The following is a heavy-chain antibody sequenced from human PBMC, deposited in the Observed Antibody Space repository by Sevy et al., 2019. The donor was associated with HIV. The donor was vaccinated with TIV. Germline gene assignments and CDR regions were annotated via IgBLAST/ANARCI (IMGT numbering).Heavy chain of an antibody. J-gene: IGHJ4*02. CDR3: VKECCVRSGWSGNFDY. CDR2: ITGSGGAS. CDR1: GFTFTTYA. Sequence: GGSLRLSCAASGFTFTTYAMTWVRQGPRKGLEWVSSITGSGGASYDADSVKGRFTTSRDSSRNIVTLQMNGLRVEDTAVYYCVKECCVRSGWSGNFDYWGQGAMVTVSS. D-gene: IGHD6-13*01. V-gene: IGHV3-23*01.